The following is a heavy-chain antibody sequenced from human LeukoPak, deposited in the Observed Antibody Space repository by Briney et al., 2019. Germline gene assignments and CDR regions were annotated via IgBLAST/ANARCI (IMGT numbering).Heavy chain of an antibody. CDR3: ARDGWNLYFDY. V-gene: IGHV3-30-3*01. D-gene: IGHD1-1*01. Sequence: GGSLRLSCAASGFTFSSYWMSWVRQAPGKGLEWVAVISYDGSNKYYADSVKGRFTISRDNSKNTLYLQMNSLRAEDTAVYYCARDGWNLYFDYWGQGTLVTVSS. J-gene: IGHJ4*02. CDR1: GFTFSSYW. CDR2: ISYDGSNK.